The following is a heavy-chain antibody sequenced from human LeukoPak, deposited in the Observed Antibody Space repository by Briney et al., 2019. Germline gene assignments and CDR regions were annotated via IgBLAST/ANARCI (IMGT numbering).Heavy chain of an antibody. CDR3: ARELMAYAPSHYYGMDV. CDR2: INHSGST. Sequence: SETLSLTCAVYGGSFSGYYWSWIRQPPGKGLEWIGEINHSGSTNYNPSLKSRVTISVDTSKNQFSLKLSSVTAADTAVYYCARELMAYAPSHYYGMDVWGQGTTVTVSS. CDR1: GGSFSGYY. J-gene: IGHJ6*02. D-gene: IGHD2-8*01. V-gene: IGHV4-34*01.